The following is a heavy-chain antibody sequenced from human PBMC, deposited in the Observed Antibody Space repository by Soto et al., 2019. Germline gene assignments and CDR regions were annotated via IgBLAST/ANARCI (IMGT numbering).Heavy chain of an antibody. Sequence: QVQLVESGGGVVQPGRSLRLSCAASGFTFSSYAMHWVRQAPGEGLEWVAVISYDGSNKYYADSVKGRFTISRDNSKNTLYLQMNSLRAEDTAVYYCARDEYDFWSGYPTYYYYGMDVWGQGTTVTVSS. CDR3: ARDEYDFWSGYPTYYYYGMDV. D-gene: IGHD3-3*01. CDR2: ISYDGSNK. V-gene: IGHV3-30-3*01. CDR1: GFTFSSYA. J-gene: IGHJ6*02.